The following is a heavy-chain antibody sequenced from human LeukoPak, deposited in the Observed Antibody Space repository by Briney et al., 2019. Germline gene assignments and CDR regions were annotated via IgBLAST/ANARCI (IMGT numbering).Heavy chain of an antibody. D-gene: IGHD3-10*01. V-gene: IGHV1-8*01. J-gene: IGHJ4*02. Sequence: ASVKVSCKASGYTFTSYDINWVRQATGQGLEWMGWMNPNSGNTGYAQKFQGRVTMTRNTSISTAYMELSSLRSEDTAVYYCARAQTTGFGESLHYWGQGTLVTVSS. CDR1: GYTFTSYD. CDR2: MNPNSGNT. CDR3: ARAQTTGFGESLHY.